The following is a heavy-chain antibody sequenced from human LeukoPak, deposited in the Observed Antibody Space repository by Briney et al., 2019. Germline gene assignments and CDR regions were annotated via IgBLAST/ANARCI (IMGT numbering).Heavy chain of an antibody. CDR2: ISGSGGST. V-gene: IGHV3-23*01. Sequence: GGSLRLSCAASGFTFSSYAMSWVRQAPGKELEWVSAISGSGGSTYYADSVKGRFTISRDNAKNSLFLQMNSLRAEDTAVYYCARARAAVAGPIPSLWGQGTLVTVS. CDR3: ARARAAVAGPIPSL. J-gene: IGHJ4*02. D-gene: IGHD6-19*01. CDR1: GFTFSSYA.